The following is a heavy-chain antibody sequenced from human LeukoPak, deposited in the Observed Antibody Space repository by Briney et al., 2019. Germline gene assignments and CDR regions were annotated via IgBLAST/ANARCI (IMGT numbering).Heavy chain of an antibody. D-gene: IGHD4-17*01. CDR2: ISDDGRSK. V-gene: IGHV3-30*03. CDR3: ARDPNGDYIGAFDM. CDR1: GFSFISYG. J-gene: IGHJ3*02. Sequence: GGSLRLSCAASGFSFISYGMHWVRQAPGKGLEWVGVISDDGRSKDYADSVKGRFTISRDNSKDTLYLQMNSLRAEDTAVYYCARDPNGDYIGAFDMWGPGTMVTVSS.